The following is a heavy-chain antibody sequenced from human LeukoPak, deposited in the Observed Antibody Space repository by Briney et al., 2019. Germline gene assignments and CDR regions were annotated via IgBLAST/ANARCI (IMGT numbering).Heavy chain of an antibody. D-gene: IGHD1-26*01. Sequence: PSETLSLTCTVSGGSISSGDYYWSWIRQPPGKGLEWIGNIYYSGNAYYNPSLKSRVTISVDTSKNQFSLTLRSVTAADTAVYYCARVRYSGSYYYFDYWGQGTLVTVSS. CDR1: GGSISSGDYY. J-gene: IGHJ4*02. CDR3: ARVRYSGSYYYFDY. V-gene: IGHV4-30-4*01. CDR2: IYYSGNA.